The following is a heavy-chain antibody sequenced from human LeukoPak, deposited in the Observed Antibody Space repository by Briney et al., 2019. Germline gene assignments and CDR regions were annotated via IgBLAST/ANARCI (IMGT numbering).Heavy chain of an antibody. CDR2: IYYSGST. Sequence: PSETLSLTCTVSGGSISSYYWSWIRQPPGKGLEWIGYIYYSGSTNYNPSLKSRVTISVDTSKKQFSLKLSSVTAADTAVYYCARDSSGWSLTFDYWGQGTLVTVSS. J-gene: IGHJ4*02. CDR1: GGSISSYY. V-gene: IGHV4-59*01. D-gene: IGHD6-19*01. CDR3: ARDSSGWSLTFDY.